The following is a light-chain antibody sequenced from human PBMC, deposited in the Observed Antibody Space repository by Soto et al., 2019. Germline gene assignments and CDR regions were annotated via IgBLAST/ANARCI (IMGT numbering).Light chain of an antibody. CDR3: QQYNNWPPLT. CDR2: AAS. J-gene: IGKJ4*01. Sequence: EIVMTQSPATLSVSPGERATLSCRASQSVSSNLAWYQQKPGQAPRLLIYAASTRATGIPARFSGSGSGTEFNLTIGSLQSEDFAVYYCQQYNNWPPLTFGGGTKVEIK. V-gene: IGKV3-15*01. CDR1: QSVSSN.